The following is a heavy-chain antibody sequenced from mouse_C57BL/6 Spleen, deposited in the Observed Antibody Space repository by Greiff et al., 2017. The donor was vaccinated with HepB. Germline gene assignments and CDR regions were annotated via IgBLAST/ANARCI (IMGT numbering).Heavy chain of an antibody. CDR2: ISSGGSYT. V-gene: IGHV5-6*02. CDR3: ARHYGSSLFDY. J-gene: IGHJ2*01. CDR1: GFTFSSYG. D-gene: IGHD1-1*01. Sequence: DVMLVESGGDLVKPGGSLKLSCAASGFTFSSYGMSWVRQTPDKRLEWVATISSGGSYTYYPDSVKGRFTISRDNAKNTLYLQMSSLKSEDTAMYYCARHYGSSLFDYWGQGTTLTVSS.